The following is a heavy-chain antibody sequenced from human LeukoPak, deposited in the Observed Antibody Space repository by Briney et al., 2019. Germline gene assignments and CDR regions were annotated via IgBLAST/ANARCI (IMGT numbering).Heavy chain of an antibody. D-gene: IGHD3-3*01. J-gene: IGHJ4*02. CDR1: GGSFSGYY. Sequence: SETLSLTCAVHGGSFSGYYWSWIRQPPGKGLEWIGEINHSGSTNYNPSLKSRVTISVDTSKNQFSLKLSSVTAEDTAVYYCARVITIVDDFWSGYRSDPLDYWGQGTLVTVSS. CDR2: INHSGST. CDR3: ARVITIVDDFWSGYRSDPLDY. V-gene: IGHV4-34*01.